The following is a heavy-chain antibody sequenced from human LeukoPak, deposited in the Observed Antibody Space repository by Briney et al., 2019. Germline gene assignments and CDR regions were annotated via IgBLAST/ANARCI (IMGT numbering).Heavy chain of an antibody. CDR1: GGSISSGGYY. Sequence: SETLSLTCTVSGGSISSGGYYWSWIRQHPGKGLEWIGYIYYSGSTYYNPSLKSRVTISVDTSKNQFSLKLSSVTAADTAVYYCARLSYDSSGNFDYWGQGTLVTVSS. CDR2: IYYSGST. V-gene: IGHV4-31*03. D-gene: IGHD3-22*01. J-gene: IGHJ4*02. CDR3: ARLSYDSSGNFDY.